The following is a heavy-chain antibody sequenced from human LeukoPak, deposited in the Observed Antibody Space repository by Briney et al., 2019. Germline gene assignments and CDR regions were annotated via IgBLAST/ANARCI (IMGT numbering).Heavy chain of an antibody. D-gene: IGHD6-13*01. J-gene: IGHJ4*02. CDR2: ISHSGST. Sequence: KPSQTLSLTCAVSGGSISSSGYSWNWIRQPPGKGLEWIGYISHSGSTYYNPSLQSRVTISVDRSKNQFSLKLSSVTAADTAVYYCARLSLDSSSWTVDYWGQGTLVTVSS. CDR3: ARLSLDSSSWTVDY. V-gene: IGHV4-30-2*01. CDR1: GGSISSSGYS.